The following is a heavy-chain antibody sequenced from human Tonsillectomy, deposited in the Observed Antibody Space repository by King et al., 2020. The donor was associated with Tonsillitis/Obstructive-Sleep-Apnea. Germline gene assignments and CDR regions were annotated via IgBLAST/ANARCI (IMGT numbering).Heavy chain of an antibody. J-gene: IGHJ4*02. Sequence: QVQLVESGGGVVQPGRSLRLSCAASGFTFSSYGMHWVRQATGKGREWVAVISYDGRNKYYADSVKGRVTISRDNSKNTLYLQMNSLRAKDTAVYYCAKDSGGSYYSGADYWGQGTLSTVSS. CDR1: GFTFSSYG. CDR2: ISYDGRNK. D-gene: IGHD1-26*01. CDR3: AKDSGGSYYSGADY. V-gene: IGHV3-30*18.